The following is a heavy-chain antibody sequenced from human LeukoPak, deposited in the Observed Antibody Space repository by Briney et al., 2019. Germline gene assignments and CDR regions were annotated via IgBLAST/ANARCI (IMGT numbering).Heavy chain of an antibody. J-gene: IGHJ5*02. CDR3: ARVLRSYYYGSGSLGDWFDP. CDR1: GGSFSGYY. V-gene: IGHV4-34*01. D-gene: IGHD3-10*01. CDR2: INHSGST. Sequence: SETLSLTCAVYGGSFSGYYWTWIRQPPGKGLEWIGEINHSGSTNYNPSLNSRVTISVATSKNQFSLNLSSATAADTAVYSCARVLRSYYYGSGSLGDWFDPWGQGTLVTVSS.